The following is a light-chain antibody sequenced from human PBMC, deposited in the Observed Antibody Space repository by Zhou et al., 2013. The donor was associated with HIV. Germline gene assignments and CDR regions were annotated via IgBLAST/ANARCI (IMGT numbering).Light chain of an antibody. V-gene: IGKV1-8*01. Sequence: AIRITQSPSSLSASTGDKVTMTCRASQGVSTYLAWYQQKPGKAPKLLISATSTLESGVPSRFSGSGLGTEFTLTISGLQPDDFATYYCQQYASFSQTFGQGTKVDIK. CDR1: QGVSTY. CDR3: QQYASFSQT. J-gene: IGKJ1*01. CDR2: ATS.